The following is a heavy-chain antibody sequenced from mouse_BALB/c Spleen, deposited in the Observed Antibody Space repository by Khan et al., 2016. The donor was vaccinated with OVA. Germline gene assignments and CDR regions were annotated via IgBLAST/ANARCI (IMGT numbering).Heavy chain of an antibody. Sequence: QVQLKQSGPELKKPGETVRISCKASGYTFTTAGMQRVQQMQGKGLKWIGWINTHSGVPKYAEDFKGRFAFSLETSASTAYLQITTLKNEDTATYFCARGGASFYRNDGGAMDSWGQGTSVTVSS. CDR1: GYTFTTAG. CDR2: INTHSGVP. D-gene: IGHD2-14*01. J-gene: IGHJ4*01. CDR3: ARGGASFYRNDGGAMDS. V-gene: IGHV9-4*02.